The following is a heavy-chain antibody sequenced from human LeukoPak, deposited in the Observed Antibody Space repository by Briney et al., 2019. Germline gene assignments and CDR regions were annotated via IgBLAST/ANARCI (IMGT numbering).Heavy chain of an antibody. CDR3: ARDGGGYYFDY. Sequence: SETLSLTCTVSGGSISDYYWSWIRQPPGKGLEWIGYIYYSVSTKYNPSLKSRVTISVDTSKNQFSLKLSSVTAADTAVYYCARDGGGYYFDYWGQGTLVTVSS. D-gene: IGHD4-23*01. CDR1: GGSISDYY. V-gene: IGHV4-59*01. J-gene: IGHJ4*02. CDR2: IYYSVST.